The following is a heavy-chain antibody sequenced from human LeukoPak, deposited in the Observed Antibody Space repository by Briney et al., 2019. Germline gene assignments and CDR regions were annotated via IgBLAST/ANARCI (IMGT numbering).Heavy chain of an antibody. D-gene: IGHD1-7*01. V-gene: IGHV3-23*01. Sequence: GGSLRLSCAASGFTFSSYAMSWVRQAPGKGLGWVSAISGSGGSTYYADSVKGRFAISRDNSKNTLYLQMNSLRAEDTAVYYCAKVGWNSFDYWGQGTLVTVSS. CDR3: AKVGWNSFDY. J-gene: IGHJ4*02. CDR2: ISGSGGST. CDR1: GFTFSSYA.